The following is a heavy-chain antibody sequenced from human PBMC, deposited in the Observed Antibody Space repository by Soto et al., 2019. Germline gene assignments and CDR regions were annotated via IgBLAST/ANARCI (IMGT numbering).Heavy chain of an antibody. CDR3: ATSYGSGSTHFDS. Sequence: QVQLVQSGAEVKKPGSSVKVSCTASGGTFNSYTINWVRQAPGQRLEWVGRVNPIVGMSTSASKFQGRVTRTADKSTTKADRALTGLRSDDTAVYYCATSYGSGSTHFDSWGQGTLVTVSS. D-gene: IGHD3-10*01. J-gene: IGHJ4*02. CDR2: VNPIVGMS. V-gene: IGHV1-69*02. CDR1: GGTFNSYT.